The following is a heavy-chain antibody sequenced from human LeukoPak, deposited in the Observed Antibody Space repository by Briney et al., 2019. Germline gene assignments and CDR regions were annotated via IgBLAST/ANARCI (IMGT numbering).Heavy chain of an antibody. Sequence: ASVKVSCKASGYTFTCYYMHWVRQAPGQGLEWMGWINPNSGGTNYAQKFQGRVTMTRDTSISTAYMELSRLRSDDTAVYYCSVVPAAIGTYYFDYWGQGTLVTVSS. D-gene: IGHD2-2*02. CDR1: GYTFTCYY. CDR2: INPNSGGT. V-gene: IGHV1-2*02. CDR3: SVVPAAIGTYYFDY. J-gene: IGHJ4*02.